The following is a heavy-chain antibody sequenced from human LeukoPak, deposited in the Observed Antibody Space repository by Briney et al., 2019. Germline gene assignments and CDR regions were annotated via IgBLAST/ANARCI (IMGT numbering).Heavy chain of an antibody. CDR2: IYYSGST. CDR3: AGEKVGSTTFDY. CDR1: GGPISSSSYF. D-gene: IGHD1-26*01. V-gene: IGHV4-39*02. Sequence: PSEPLSLTRTVSGGPISSSSYFWGWIRQPPAKGLEWIGSIYYSGSTYYLPSLKSRVTISVDTSKNQFSLKLSSVAAADTVVYYCAGEKVGSTTFDYWGQGALVTVSS. J-gene: IGHJ4*02.